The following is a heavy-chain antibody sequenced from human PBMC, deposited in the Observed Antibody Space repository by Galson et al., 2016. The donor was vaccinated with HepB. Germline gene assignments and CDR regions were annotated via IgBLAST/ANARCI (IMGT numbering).Heavy chain of an antibody. CDR1: EFTFSSYG. CDR2: ISGSGSLP. V-gene: IGHV3-23*01. CDR3: VSGYDAHAYGY. Sequence: SLRLSCAGSEFTFSSYGLSWVRQAPGEGLEWVSGISGSGSLPYYADSVKGRFTISSDNARNTLDLQMDSLRAEDTAVYYCVSGYDAHAYGYWGQGTLVTVSS. D-gene: IGHD2-15*01. J-gene: IGHJ4*02.